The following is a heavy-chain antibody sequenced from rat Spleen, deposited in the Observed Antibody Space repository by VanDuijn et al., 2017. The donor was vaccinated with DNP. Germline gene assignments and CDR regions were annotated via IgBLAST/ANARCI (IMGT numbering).Heavy chain of an antibody. CDR1: GYSITTNY. V-gene: IGHV3-1*01. D-gene: IGHD1-4*01. Sequence: EVRLQESGPGLVRPSLSLSLTCSVTGYSITTNYWGWIRKFPGNTMEWIGHIHFSGSTNYNPSLKRRISITRDTSKNQFFLQVNSVTTEDTATYYCASGPNGYNYFDYWGQGVMVTVSS. CDR2: IHFSGST. CDR3: ASGPNGYNYFDY. J-gene: IGHJ2*01.